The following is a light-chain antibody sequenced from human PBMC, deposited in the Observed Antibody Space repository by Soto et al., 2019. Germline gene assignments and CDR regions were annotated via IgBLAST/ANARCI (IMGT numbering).Light chain of an antibody. CDR1: QNINTY. V-gene: IGKV1-39*01. CDR2: ASA. CDR3: QQSSSAPLT. Sequence: DIQMTQSPSSLSASVGDRVTITCRASQNINTYLNWYQQKPGRAPKLLISASANLQSEVPSRFSGSGSGTDFTLTIIGLLPEDFATYYCQQSSSAPLTFGGGTKVEIK. J-gene: IGKJ4*01.